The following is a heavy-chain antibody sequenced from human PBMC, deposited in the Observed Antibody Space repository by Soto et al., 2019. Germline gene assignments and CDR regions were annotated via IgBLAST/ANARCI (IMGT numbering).Heavy chain of an antibody. J-gene: IGHJ3*02. CDR2: IRSRSIDM. CDR3: VRASYPAKAFDI. Sequence: EVQLVESGGGLVKPGESLRLSCAASGFTFSNYNINWVRQAPGKGLEWVSSIRSRSIDMYYADSVKGRFTISRDDAKNSLSLQMNGLRAEDTAVYLCVRASYPAKAFDIWGQGTMVTVSS. CDR1: GFTFSNYN. D-gene: IGHD2-2*01. V-gene: IGHV3-21*01.